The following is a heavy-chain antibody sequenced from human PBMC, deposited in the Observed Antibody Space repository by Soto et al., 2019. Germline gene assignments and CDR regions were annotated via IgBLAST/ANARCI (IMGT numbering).Heavy chain of an antibody. CDR2: TFYRSKWYN. V-gene: IGHV6-1*01. D-gene: IGHD1-1*01. Sequence: SQTLSLTCAISGDSVSSNTAAWTWIRQSPSRGLEWLGRTFYRSKWYNRYALSVKSRITINPDTSKNQVSLQLNSLTPEDTAIYYCVRDWDELHAFDVWGQGTMVTVSS. J-gene: IGHJ3*01. CDR3: VRDWDELHAFDV. CDR1: GDSVSSNTAA.